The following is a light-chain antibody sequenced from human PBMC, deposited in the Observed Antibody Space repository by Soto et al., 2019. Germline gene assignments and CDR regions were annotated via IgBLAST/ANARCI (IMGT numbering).Light chain of an antibody. CDR1: QSVSSTY. CDR2: GAS. V-gene: IGKV3-20*01. Sequence: EIVLAQSPGTLSLSPGERARLSCRASQSVSSTYLAFYQQKPGQAPRLLIYGASSRATGIPDRFSGSGSGTDFTLTISRLEPEDFAVYYCQQYGGSPWTFGQGTKVDIK. CDR3: QQYGGSPWT. J-gene: IGKJ1*01.